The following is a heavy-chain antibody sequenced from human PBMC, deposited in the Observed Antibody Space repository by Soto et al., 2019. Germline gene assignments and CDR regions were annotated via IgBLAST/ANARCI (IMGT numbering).Heavy chain of an antibody. D-gene: IGHD3-22*01. CDR1: GGSFVGSS. CDR2: IHPSGST. J-gene: IGHJ4*02. CDR3: SRGIDSKKVGNY. V-gene: IGHV4-34*01. Sequence: SETLSLTSAAKGGSFVGSSGTGTRQAPGKGLEWIGEIHPSGSTYYNPSLESRLTLSVDTSKNQFSLKLTSMTAADTAVYYCSRGIDSKKVGNYWGQGTQVTVSS.